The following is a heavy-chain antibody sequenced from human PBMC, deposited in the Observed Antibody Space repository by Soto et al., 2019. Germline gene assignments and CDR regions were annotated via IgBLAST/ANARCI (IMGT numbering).Heavy chain of an antibody. CDR2: INPSGGST. D-gene: IGHD3-22*01. CDR1: GYTFTGYY. Sequence: GASVKVSCKASGYTFTGYYMHWVRQAPGQGLEWMGWINPSGGSTSYAQKFQGRVTMTRDTSTSTVYMELSSLRSEDTAVYYCAREEWTYYDSSGSYYFDYWGQGTLVTXSS. CDR3: AREEWTYYDSSGSYYFDY. V-gene: IGHV1-46*01. J-gene: IGHJ4*02.